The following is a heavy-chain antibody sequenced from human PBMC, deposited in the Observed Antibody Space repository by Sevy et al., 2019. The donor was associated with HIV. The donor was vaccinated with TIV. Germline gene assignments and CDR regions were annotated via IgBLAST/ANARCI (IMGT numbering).Heavy chain of an antibody. Sequence: GGSLRLACAASGFTFSSYGMHWVRQASGKGLEWVAVISYDGSNKDYADSVKGRFTISRDNSKNTVYLQMNSLRAEDTAVYYCAKDSLGMVRGGHTYYFDYWGQGILVTVSS. CDR2: ISYDGSNK. CDR1: GFTFSSYG. V-gene: IGHV3-30*18. J-gene: IGHJ4*02. D-gene: IGHD3-10*01. CDR3: AKDSLGMVRGGHTYYFDY.